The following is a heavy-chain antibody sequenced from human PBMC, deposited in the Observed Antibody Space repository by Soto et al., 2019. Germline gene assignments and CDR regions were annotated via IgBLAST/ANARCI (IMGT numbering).Heavy chain of an antibody. J-gene: IGHJ4*01. CDR3: ARDPYYYDSSVYFGDY. CDR2: ISSTSSYI. V-gene: IGHV3-21*01. CDR1: GFTFSTYS. Sequence: EVQLVESGGGLVKPGGSLRLSCAASGFTFSTYSMNWVRQAPGKGLEWVSSISSTSSYIYYADSVKGRFTISRDNAKNSLYMQMNSLRAEDTAVYYCARDPYYYDSSVYFGDYWGQGTLVPVSS. D-gene: IGHD3-22*01.